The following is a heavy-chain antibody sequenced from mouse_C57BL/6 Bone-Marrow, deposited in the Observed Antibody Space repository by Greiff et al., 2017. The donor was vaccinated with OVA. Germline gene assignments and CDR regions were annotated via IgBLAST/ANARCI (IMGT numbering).Heavy chain of an antibody. J-gene: IGHJ1*03. CDR2: FHPYNDDT. D-gene: IGHD1-1*01. V-gene: IGHV1-47*01. Sequence: VQLVESGAELVKPGASVKMSCKASGYTFTTYPIEWMKQNHGKSLEWIGNFHPYNDDTKYNEKFKGKATLTADKSSSTAYMQLSSLTSEDSAVYFCARRDYYGSTWYFDVWGTGTTVTVSS. CDR1: GYTFTTYP. CDR3: ARRDYYGSTWYFDV.